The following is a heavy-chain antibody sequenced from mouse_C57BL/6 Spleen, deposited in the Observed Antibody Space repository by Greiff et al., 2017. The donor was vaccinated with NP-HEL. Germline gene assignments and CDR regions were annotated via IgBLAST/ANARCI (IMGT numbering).Heavy chain of an antibody. J-gene: IGHJ2*01. CDR3: ARVKPYYFDY. Sequence: EVKLMESGGDLVKPGGSLKLSCAASGFTFSSYGMSWVRQTPDKRLEWVATISSGGSYTYYPDSVKGRFTISRDNAKNTLYLQMSSLKSEDTAMYYCARVKPYYFDYGGQGTTLTVSS. D-gene: IGHD6-1*01. CDR2: ISSGGSYT. V-gene: IGHV5-6*01. CDR1: GFTFSSYG.